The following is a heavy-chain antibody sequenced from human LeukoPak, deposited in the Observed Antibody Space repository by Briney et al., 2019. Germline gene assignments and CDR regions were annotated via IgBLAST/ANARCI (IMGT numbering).Heavy chain of an antibody. V-gene: IGHV4-4*07. J-gene: IGHJ6*02. CDR2: IHSGGTT. CDR3: ARQKWEQQGRDYYFNGLDV. D-gene: IGHD1/OR15-1a*01. Sequence: SETLSLTCTVSGDSISDDYYTWMRQPAGKGLEWIGRIHSGGTTNYNPSFTSRVTMSVDRSRNQFSLKLTSVTAADTAVYYCARQKWEQQGRDYYFNGLDVWGPGTTVIVSS. CDR1: GDSISDDY.